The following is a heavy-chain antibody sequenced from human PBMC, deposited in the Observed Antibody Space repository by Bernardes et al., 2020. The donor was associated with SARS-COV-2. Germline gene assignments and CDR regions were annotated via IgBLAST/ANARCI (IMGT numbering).Heavy chain of an antibody. CDR2: IGHDGRRE. D-gene: IGHD4-17*01. J-gene: IGHJ5*01. CDR3: ATEDGEWLES. V-gene: IGHV3-33*01. CDR1: GFTFRDYT. Sequence: GGSLRLSCAASGFTFRDYTMNWVRQAPGKGREWVAEIGHDGRREYYVDSVKGRFAISRDNSNNTPYLQMNNLRVEDTALYRCATEDGEWLESWGQGTLVTVSS.